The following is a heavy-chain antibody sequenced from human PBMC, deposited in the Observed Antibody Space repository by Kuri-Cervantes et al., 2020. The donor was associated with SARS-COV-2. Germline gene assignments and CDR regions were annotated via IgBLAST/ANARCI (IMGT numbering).Heavy chain of an antibody. J-gene: IGHJ4*02. Sequence: GESLKISCAASGFTFSSYAMSWVRQAPGKGLEWVSAISGSGGSTYYADSVKGRFTISRDNSKNTLYLQMNSLRAEDTAVHYCAKDPLWGSSSNFDYWGQGTLVTVSS. V-gene: IGHV3-23*01. CDR2: ISGSGGST. D-gene: IGHD6-6*01. CDR3: AKDPLWGSSSNFDY. CDR1: GFTFSSYA.